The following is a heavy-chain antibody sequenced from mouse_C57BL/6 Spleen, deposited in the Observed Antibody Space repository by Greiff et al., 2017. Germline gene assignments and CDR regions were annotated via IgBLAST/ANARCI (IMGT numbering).Heavy chain of an antibody. CDR2: IDPGNGDT. D-gene: IGHD1-1*01. CDR1: GFNIKDDY. V-gene: IGHV14-4*01. CDR3: TLYYGSSSFAY. J-gene: IGHJ3*01. Sequence: VQLQQSGAELVRPGASVKLSCTASGFNIKDDYMHWVKQRPEQGLEWIGWIDPGNGDTEYAAKFQGKATITADTSSNTAYLQLSSLTSEDTAVYYCTLYYGSSSFAYWGQGTLVTVSA.